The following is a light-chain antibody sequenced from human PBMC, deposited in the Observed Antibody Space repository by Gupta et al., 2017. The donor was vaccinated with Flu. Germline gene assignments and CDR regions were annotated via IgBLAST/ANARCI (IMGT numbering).Light chain of an antibody. J-gene: IGLJ2*01. CDR2: DVS. Sequence: SITISCTGTSSDVGAYNYVSWYQQHPGKAPKLMIYDVSNRPSGVSNRFSGSKSGNTASLTISGLQAEDEADYYCSSYTSSSTPVFGGGTKLTVL. CDR3: SSYTSSSTPV. CDR1: SSDVGAYNY. V-gene: IGLV2-14*04.